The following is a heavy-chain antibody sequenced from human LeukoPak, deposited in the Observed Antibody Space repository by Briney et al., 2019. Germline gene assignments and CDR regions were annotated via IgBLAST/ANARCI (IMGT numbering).Heavy chain of an antibody. CDR1: GGSFSGYY. CDR2: INHSGST. Sequence: SETLSLTCAVYGGSFSGYYWSWIRQPPGKGLEWTGEINHSGSTNYNPSLKSRVTISVDTSKNQFSLKLSSVTAADTAVYYCARGNSQFDPWGQGTLVTVSS. V-gene: IGHV4-34*01. J-gene: IGHJ5*02. CDR3: ARGNSQFDP.